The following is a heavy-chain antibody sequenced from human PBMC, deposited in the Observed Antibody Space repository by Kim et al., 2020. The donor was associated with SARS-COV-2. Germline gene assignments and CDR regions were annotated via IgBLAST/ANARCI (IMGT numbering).Heavy chain of an antibody. J-gene: IGHJ6*02. CDR1: GFTVSSNY. Sequence: GGSLRLSCAASGFTVSSNYMSWVRQAPGKGLEWVSVIYSGGSTYYADSVKGRFTISRDNSKNTLYLQMNSLRAEDTAVYYCARKGQLQRGDYYYGMDVWGQGTTVTVSS. CDR3: ARKGQLQRGDYYYGMDV. D-gene: IGHD1-1*01. V-gene: IGHV3-66*02. CDR2: IYSGGST.